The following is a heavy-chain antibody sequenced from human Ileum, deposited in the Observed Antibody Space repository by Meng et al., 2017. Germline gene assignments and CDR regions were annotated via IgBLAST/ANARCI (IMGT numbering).Heavy chain of an antibody. CDR1: GFTFTRSA. CDR2: IVVGSGNT. V-gene: IGHV1-58*02. Sequence: SVKVSCKASGFTFTRSAMQWVRQARGQRLEWIGWIVVGSGNTNYAQKFQERVTITRDMSTSTAYMELSSLRSEDTAVYYCAREGIHDTSGYDNPDFWGQGTLVTVSS. D-gene: IGHD3-22*01. J-gene: IGHJ4*02. CDR3: AREGIHDTSGYDNPDF.